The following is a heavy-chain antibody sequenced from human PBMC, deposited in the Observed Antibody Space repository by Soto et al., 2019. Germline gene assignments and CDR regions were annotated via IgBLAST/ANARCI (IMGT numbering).Heavy chain of an antibody. V-gene: IGHV4-59*08. J-gene: IGHJ5*02. CDR2: IYYSGST. D-gene: IGHD3-10*01. CDR1: GGSISSYY. Sequence: SETLSLTCTVSGGSISSYYWSWIRQPPGKGLEWIGYIYYSGSTNYNPSLKSRVTISVDTSKNQFSLKLSSVTAADTAVYYCARQLGYYGSGSYYHWFDPWGQGTLVTVSS. CDR3: ARQLGYYGSGSYYHWFDP.